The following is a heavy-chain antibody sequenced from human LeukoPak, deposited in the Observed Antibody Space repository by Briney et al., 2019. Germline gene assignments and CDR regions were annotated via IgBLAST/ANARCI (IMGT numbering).Heavy chain of an antibody. CDR2: ISGSGGST. V-gene: IGHV3-23*01. D-gene: IGHD3-22*01. Sequence: GGSLRLSCAASGFTFSSYAMSWVRQAPGKGLEWVSAISGSGGSTYYADSVKGRFTISRDSSKNTLYLQMNSLRAEDTAVYYCAKPLVDNYYDSSGYDCYFDYWGQGTLVTVSS. CDR1: GFTFSSYA. CDR3: AKPLVDNYYDSSGYDCYFDY. J-gene: IGHJ4*02.